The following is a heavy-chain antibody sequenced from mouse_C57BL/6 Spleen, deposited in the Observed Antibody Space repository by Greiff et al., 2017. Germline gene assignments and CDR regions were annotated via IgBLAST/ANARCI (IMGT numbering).Heavy chain of an antibody. J-gene: IGHJ4*01. V-gene: IGHV5-4*03. CDR2: ISDGGSYT. D-gene: IGHD1-3*01. CDR3: ARGGTKGCSMDY. Sequence: EVKLVESGGGLVKPGGSLKLSCAASGFTFSSYAMSWVRQTPEKRLEWVATISDGGSYTYYPDNVKGRFTISRDNAKNHLYMQMSHLKSEDTAMYYFARGGTKGCSMDYWGQGTSVTVSA. CDR1: GFTFSSYA.